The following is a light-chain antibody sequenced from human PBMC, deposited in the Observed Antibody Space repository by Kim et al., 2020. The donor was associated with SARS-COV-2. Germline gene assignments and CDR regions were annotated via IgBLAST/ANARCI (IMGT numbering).Light chain of an antibody. CDR3: QQYNAWVT. V-gene: IGKV3-15*01. CDR1: QSVSSN. CDR2: GAS. J-gene: IGKJ5*01. Sequence: EIVMTQSPATLSVSPGERATLSCRASQSVSSNLAWYQQKPGQAPRLLMYGASTRATGFPARFSGSGSGTEFTLTITSLQSEDFAVYYCQQYNAWVTFGQGTRLEIK.